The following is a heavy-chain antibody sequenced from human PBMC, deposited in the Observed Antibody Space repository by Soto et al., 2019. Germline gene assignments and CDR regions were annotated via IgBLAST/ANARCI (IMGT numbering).Heavy chain of an antibody. CDR2: INHSGST. CDR3: ARGAIVVVPAAIRSGGNWFDP. V-gene: IGHV4-34*01. D-gene: IGHD2-2*01. J-gene: IGHJ5*02. Sequence: PSETLSLTCAVYGGSFSGYYWSWIRQPPGKGLEWIGEINHSGSTNYNPSLKSRVTISVDTSKNQFSLKLSSVTAADTAVYYCARGAIVVVPAAIRSGGNWFDPWGQGTLVTVS. CDR1: GGSFSGYY.